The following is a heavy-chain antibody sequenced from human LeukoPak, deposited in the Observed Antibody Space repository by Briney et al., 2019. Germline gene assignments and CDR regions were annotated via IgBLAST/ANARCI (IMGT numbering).Heavy chain of an antibody. Sequence: GSLRLSCAASGFTFGSYAMYWVRQAPGKGLEWVSGIFGSGGSAHYADSVKGRFTISRDNSKNTVYPQMDSLRAEDTAIYYCAKTTTGYSSGRYPAWPIDYWGQGTLVTVSS. J-gene: IGHJ4*02. CDR3: AKTTTGYSSGRYPAWPIDY. CDR1: GFTFGSYA. D-gene: IGHD2-15*01. CDR2: IFGSGGSA. V-gene: IGHV3-23*01.